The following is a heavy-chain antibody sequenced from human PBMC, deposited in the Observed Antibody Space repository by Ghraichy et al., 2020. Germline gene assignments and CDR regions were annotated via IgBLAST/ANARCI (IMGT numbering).Heavy chain of an antibody. CDR1: GFTFIDYW. Sequence: GGSLRLSCVASGFTFIDYWMTWVRQTPGRGLEWVANIKQDGSETYYADSVRGRFTISRDNGKNSLFLQMNSLRPEDTAVYYCARDTHLAGSGNGWDKTYYYYYGMDVWGQGTTVTVSS. V-gene: IGHV3-7*03. CDR3: ARDTHLAGSGNGWDKTYYYYYGMDV. J-gene: IGHJ6*02. CDR2: IKQDGSET. D-gene: IGHD6-19*01.